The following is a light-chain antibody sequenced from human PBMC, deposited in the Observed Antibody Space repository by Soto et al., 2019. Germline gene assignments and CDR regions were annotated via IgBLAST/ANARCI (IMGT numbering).Light chain of an antibody. CDR3: MQATHWPPT. CDR2: RAS. CDR1: QSLVFSDGNAY. V-gene: IGKV2-30*01. Sequence: DVVMTQSPLSLPVTLGQPASISCKSSQSLVFSDGNAYLNWFQQRPGQSPRRLIYRASNRDSGGPDRFSGSWSGTDFTLQINGVEAEDVGVYYCMQATHWPPTFGRGTRVEIK. J-gene: IGKJ1*01.